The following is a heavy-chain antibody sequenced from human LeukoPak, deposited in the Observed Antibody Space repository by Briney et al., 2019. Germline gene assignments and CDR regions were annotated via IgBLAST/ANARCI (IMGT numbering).Heavy chain of an antibody. CDR3: AKDFTGARDY. D-gene: IGHD7-27*01. J-gene: IGHJ4*02. CDR1: GFTVSTNY. V-gene: IGHV3-53*01. Sequence: PGGSLRLACVVSGFTVSTNYMGWVRQAPGKGLEWVSLIYSGGSTYYADSVKGRFTISRDNAKNTLYLQMNSLRAEDTAIYYCAKDFTGARDYWGQGILVTVSS. CDR2: IYSGGST.